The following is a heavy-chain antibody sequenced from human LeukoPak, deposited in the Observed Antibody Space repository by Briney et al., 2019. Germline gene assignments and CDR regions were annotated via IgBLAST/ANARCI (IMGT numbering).Heavy chain of an antibody. D-gene: IGHD3-10*01. CDR2: INWNGDST. CDR3: ARARLLWVVAMDV. J-gene: IGHJ6*03. Sequence: GGSLRLSCAASGFTFDDYGMSWVRQAPGKGLEWVSGINWNGDSTGYADSVKGRFTISSDNDKNSLYLQMNSLRAEDTALYYCARARLLWVVAMDVWGKGTTVTVSS. CDR1: GFTFDDYG. V-gene: IGHV3-20*04.